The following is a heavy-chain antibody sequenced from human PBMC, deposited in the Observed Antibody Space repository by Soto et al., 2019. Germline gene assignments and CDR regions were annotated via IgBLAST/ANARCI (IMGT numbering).Heavy chain of an antibody. D-gene: IGHD3-22*01. CDR2: ISAYNGNT. CDR1: GYTFTSYG. CDR3: ARGHSGYYDSSGYLYYFDY. V-gene: IGHV1-18*01. J-gene: IGHJ4*02. Sequence: QVQLVQSGAEVKKPGASVKVSCKASGYTFTSYGISWVRQAPGQGLEWMGWISAYNGNTNYAQKLAGSVTMTTDTSTSTAYMELRSLRSDDTAVYYCARGHSGYYDSSGYLYYFDYWGQGTLVTVSS.